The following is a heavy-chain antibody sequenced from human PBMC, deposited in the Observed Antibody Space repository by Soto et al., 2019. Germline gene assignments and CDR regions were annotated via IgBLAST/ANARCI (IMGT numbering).Heavy chain of an antibody. D-gene: IGHD4-4*01. Sequence: PSETLSLTCTVSGGSISSSSYYWGWIRQPPGKGLEWIGSIYYSGSTYYNPSLKSRVTISVDTSKNQFSLKLSSVTAADTAVYYCGGHKAGNDYSNYVWPQSWGKGTLATVS. CDR3: GGHKAGNDYSNYVWPQS. CDR1: GGSISSSSYY. CDR2: IYYSGST. V-gene: IGHV4-39*01. J-gene: IGHJ4*02.